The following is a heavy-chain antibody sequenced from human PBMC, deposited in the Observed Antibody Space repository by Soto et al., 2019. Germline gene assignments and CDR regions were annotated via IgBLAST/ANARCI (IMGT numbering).Heavy chain of an antibody. CDR3: AKEDYWSGYGNSNFDC. J-gene: IGHJ4*02. D-gene: IGHD3-3*01. CDR2: LSGSGDDT. V-gene: IGHV3-23*01. CDR1: GFTFSSYA. Sequence: GGSLRLSCAASGFTFSSYAMSWVRQAPGKGLEWVSALSGSGDDTYYADSVKGRFTISRDNSKNTLYLQMNTLRAEDTAVYYCAKEDYWSGYGNSNFDCWGQGTLVTVSS.